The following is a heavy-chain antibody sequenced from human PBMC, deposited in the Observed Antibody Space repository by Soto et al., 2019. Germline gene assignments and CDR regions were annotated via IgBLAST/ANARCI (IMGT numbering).Heavy chain of an antibody. Sequence: SETLSLTCTVSGGSISSGDYYWSWIRQPPGKGLEWIGYIYYSGSTFYNPSLKSRVTVSVDTSKNQFSLKLTFVTAADTAVYFCVSHRNYIVVSGSFFDYWSQGTLVTVSS. D-gene: IGHD6-19*01. V-gene: IGHV4-30-4*01. CDR1: GGSISSGDYY. J-gene: IGHJ4*02. CDR3: VSHRNYIVVSGSFFDY. CDR2: IYYSGST.